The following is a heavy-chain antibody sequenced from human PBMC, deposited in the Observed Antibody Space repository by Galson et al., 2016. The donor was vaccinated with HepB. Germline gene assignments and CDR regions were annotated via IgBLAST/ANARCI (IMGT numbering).Heavy chain of an antibody. CDR3: VRDSWAADY. V-gene: IGHV3-48*01. CDR1: GFTFTSYS. J-gene: IGHJ4*02. D-gene: IGHD2-15*01. Sequence: SLRLSCAASGFTFTSYSMNWVRQAPGKGLEWLSYISESSDSVYYADSVKGRFTISRDNAKNSLYLQMNSLRGEDTAVYYCVRDSWAADYWGQGTLVTVSS. CDR2: ISESSDSV.